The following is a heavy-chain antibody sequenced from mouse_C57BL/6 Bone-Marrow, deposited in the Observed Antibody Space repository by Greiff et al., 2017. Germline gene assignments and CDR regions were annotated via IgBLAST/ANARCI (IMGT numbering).Heavy chain of an antibody. CDR3: ARQRTCYSDWYFDV. V-gene: IGHV5-12*01. CDR2: ISNGGGST. J-gene: IGHJ1*03. D-gene: IGHD2-12*01. Sequence: DVMLVESGEGLVKPGGSLKLSCAASGFTFSDYYMYWVRQTPEKRLEWVAYISNGGGSTYYPDTVKGRFTISRDNAKNTLYLQMSRLKSEDTAMYYCARQRTCYSDWYFDVWGTGTTVTVSS. CDR1: GFTFSDYY.